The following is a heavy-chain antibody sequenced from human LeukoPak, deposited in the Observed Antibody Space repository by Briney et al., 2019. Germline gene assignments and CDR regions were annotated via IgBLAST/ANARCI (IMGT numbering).Heavy chain of an antibody. D-gene: IGHD5-18*01. CDR1: GFPFTTYW. J-gene: IGHJ4*02. Sequence: GGSLRLSCAVSGFPFTTYWMSWVRQAPGKGLEWVANIKQDASEKYYVDSVKGRFTISRDNAKNSLYLQMNSLRGEDTAVYYCAKEKYRGYSYGSGDYWGQGTLVTVSS. CDR3: AKEKYRGYSYGSGDY. CDR2: IKQDASEK. V-gene: IGHV3-7*01.